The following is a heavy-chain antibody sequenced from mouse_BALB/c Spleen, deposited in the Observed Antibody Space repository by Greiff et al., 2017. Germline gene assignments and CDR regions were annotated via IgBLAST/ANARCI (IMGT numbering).Heavy chain of an antibody. Sequence: VQLQQSGAELVKPGASVKLSCTASGFNIKDSYMHWVKQRPEQGLEWIGRIDPANGNTKYDPKFQGKATITADTSSNTAYLQLSSLTSADTAVYYCARSCYRYDYAMDYWGQGTSVTVSS. CDR2: IDPANGNT. D-gene: IGHD2-14*01. J-gene: IGHJ4*01. CDR3: ARSCYRYDYAMDY. V-gene: IGHV14-3*02. CDR1: GFNIKDSY.